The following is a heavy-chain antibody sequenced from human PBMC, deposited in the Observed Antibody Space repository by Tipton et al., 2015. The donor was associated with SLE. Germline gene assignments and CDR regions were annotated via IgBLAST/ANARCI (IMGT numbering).Heavy chain of an antibody. CDR1: GYTFTSYA. CDR2: INAGNGNT. Sequence: QVQLVQSGAEVKKPGASVKVSCKASGYTFTSYAMHWVRQDPGQRLEWMGWINAGNGNTKYSQKFQGRVTITRDTSASTAYMELSSLRSEDTAVYYCARDSMDSGSYDHWGQGTLVTVSS. D-gene: IGHD1-26*01. CDR3: ARDSMDSGSYDH. V-gene: IGHV1-3*01. J-gene: IGHJ5*02.